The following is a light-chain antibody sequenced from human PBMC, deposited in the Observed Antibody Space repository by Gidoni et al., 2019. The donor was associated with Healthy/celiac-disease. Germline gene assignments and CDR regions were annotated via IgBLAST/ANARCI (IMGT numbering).Light chain of an antibody. CDR2: LGS. CDR1: QSLLHSNGYNY. Sequence: DIVITQSPLSLPVTPGEPASIACRSSQSLLHSNGYNYLDWYLQKPGQSPQLLIYLGSNRASGVPDRFSGSGSGTDFTLKIRRVEAEDVGVYYCMQAIQTPRTFGQGTKVEIK. J-gene: IGKJ1*01. V-gene: IGKV2-28*01. CDR3: MQAIQTPRT.